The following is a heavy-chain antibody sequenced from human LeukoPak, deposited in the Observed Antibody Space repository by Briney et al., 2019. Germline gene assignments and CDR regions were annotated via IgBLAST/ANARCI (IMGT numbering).Heavy chain of an antibody. CDR3: AKDKWGDYYYYYYMDV. J-gene: IGHJ6*03. V-gene: IGHV3-30*18. CDR1: GFTFSSYG. Sequence: GGSLRLSCAASGFTFSSYGIHWVRQAPGKGLEWVAVISYDGSNKYYADSVKGRFTISRDNSKNTLYLQMNSLRAEDTAVYYCAKDKWGDYYYYYYMDVWGKGTTVTVSS. CDR2: ISYDGSNK. D-gene: IGHD7-27*01.